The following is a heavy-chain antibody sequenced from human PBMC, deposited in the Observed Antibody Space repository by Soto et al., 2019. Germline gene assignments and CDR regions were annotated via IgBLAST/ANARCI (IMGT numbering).Heavy chain of an antibody. CDR1: GGSFSGYY. CDR3: ARQLLYYDFWSGYPRYGMDV. V-gene: IGHV4-34*01. Sequence: KTSETLSLTCAVYGGSFSGYYWSWIRQPPGKGLEWIGEINHSGSTNYNPSLKSRVTISVDTSKNQFSLKLSSVTAADTAVYYCARQLLYYDFWSGYPRYGMDVWGQGTTVTVSS. J-gene: IGHJ6*02. CDR2: INHSGST. D-gene: IGHD3-3*01.